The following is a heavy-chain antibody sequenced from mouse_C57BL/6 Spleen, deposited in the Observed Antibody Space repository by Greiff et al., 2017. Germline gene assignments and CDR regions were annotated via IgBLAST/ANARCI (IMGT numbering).Heavy chain of an antibody. Sequence: EVMLVESGGGLVKPGGSLKLSCAASGFTFSSYTMSWVRQTPEKRLEWVATISGGGGNTYYPDSVKGRFTISRDNAKNTLYLQMSSLRSEDTALYYCARRGAIYYDYDAGYYFDYWGQGTTLTVSS. CDR3: ARRGAIYYDYDAGYYFDY. J-gene: IGHJ2*01. CDR2: ISGGGGNT. CDR1: GFTFSSYT. V-gene: IGHV5-9*01. D-gene: IGHD2-4*01.